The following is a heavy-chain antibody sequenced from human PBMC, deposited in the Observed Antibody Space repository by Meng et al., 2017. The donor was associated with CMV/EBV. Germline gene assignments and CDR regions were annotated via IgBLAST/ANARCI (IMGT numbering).Heavy chain of an antibody. CDR3: ARSSGWSRFDY. J-gene: IGHJ4*01. CDR1: GYTITDYY. V-gene: IGHV1-2*02. D-gene: IGHD6-19*01. CDR2: NNPNDDT. Sequence: QVQLVQSGAEMKKPGASVKVSCKASGYTITDYYIHWVRQAPGQGFQWMGWNNPNDDTNYAQNFQGRVTMTRDMSINTIYMELSRLTSEDTAVYYCARSSGWSRFDYWGHGTLVTVSS.